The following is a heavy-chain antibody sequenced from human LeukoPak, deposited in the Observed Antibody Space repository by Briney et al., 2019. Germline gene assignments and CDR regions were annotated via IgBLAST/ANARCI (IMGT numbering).Heavy chain of an antibody. CDR2: ISTYNGNT. D-gene: IGHD2-2*01. Sequence: ASVKVSCKASGYTFTSFGISWVRQAPGQELEWMGWISTYNGNTNYAQKLQGRVTMTTDTSTSTAYMELRSLRSDDTAVYYCAKDCARSTSCYGSSWGQGTLVTVSS. CDR3: AKDCARSTSCYGSS. CDR1: GYTFTSFG. V-gene: IGHV1-18*01. J-gene: IGHJ1*01.